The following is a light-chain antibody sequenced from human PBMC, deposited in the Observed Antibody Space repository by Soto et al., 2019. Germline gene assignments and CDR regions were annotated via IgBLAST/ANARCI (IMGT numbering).Light chain of an antibody. CDR3: QQRT. CDR1: QSVSSY. V-gene: IGKV3-11*01. J-gene: IGKJ1*01. CDR2: DAS. Sequence: EIVLTQSPATLSLSPGERATLSCRASQSVSSYLAWYQQKPGQAPRLLIYDASNRATGIPARFSGSGSGTDFTLTNSSLEPEDFAVYYSQQRTFGQETKVENK.